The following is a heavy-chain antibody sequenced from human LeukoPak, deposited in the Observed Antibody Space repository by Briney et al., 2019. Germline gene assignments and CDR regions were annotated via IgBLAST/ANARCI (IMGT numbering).Heavy chain of an antibody. Sequence: SGTLSLTCAVSGYSISSGYYWGWIRQPPGKGLEWIGSIYHSGSTYYNPSLKSRVTTSVDTSKNQFSLKLSSVTAADTAVYYCAMSGSFDYWGQGTLVTVSS. CDR3: AMSGSFDY. CDR1: GYSISSGYY. D-gene: IGHD1-26*01. CDR2: IYHSGST. V-gene: IGHV4-38-2*01. J-gene: IGHJ4*02.